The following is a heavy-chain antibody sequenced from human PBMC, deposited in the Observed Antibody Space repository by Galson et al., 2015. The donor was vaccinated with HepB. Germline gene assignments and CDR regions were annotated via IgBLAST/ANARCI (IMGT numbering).Heavy chain of an antibody. CDR3: ARQGKHTLAFVE. V-gene: IGHV3-66*04. CDR1: GFNVSTNY. CDR2: IYSGGST. Sequence: SLRLSCAASGFNVSTNYMSWVRQAPGKGLEWVSVIYSGGSTHYADSVKGRFTISRDKSKNTLYLQMNRLRGEETAVYYCARQGKHTLAFVEWGQGTLVSVSS. D-gene: IGHD2-2*02. J-gene: IGHJ4*02.